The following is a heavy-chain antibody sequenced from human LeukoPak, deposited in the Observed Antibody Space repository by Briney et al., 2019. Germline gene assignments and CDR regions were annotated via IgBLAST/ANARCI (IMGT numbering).Heavy chain of an antibody. V-gene: IGHV3-11*01. J-gene: IGHJ1*01. CDR3: ARGLEYCSSTSCTFFQH. Sequence: GGSLRLSCAASGFTFSDYYMSWIRQAPGKGLEWVSYISSRGDTMFYADSVKGRFTISRDNAKNSLYLQVNSLRAEDTAVYYCARGLEYCSSTSCTFFQHWGQGTLVTVSS. CDR2: ISSRGDTM. D-gene: IGHD2-2*01. CDR1: GFTFSDYY.